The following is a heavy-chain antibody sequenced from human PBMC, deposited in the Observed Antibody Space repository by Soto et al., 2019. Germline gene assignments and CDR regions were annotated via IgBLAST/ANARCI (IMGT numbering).Heavy chain of an antibody. D-gene: IGHD3-22*01. CDR2: ISGSGGST. J-gene: IGHJ4*02. Sequence: GGSLRLSCAASGFTFSSYAMSWVRQAPGKGLEWVSAISGSGGSTYYADSVKGRFTISRDNSKNTLYLQMNSLRAEDTAVYYCANAGDSSGYYYSVYFDYWGQGALVTVSS. CDR3: ANAGDSSGYYYSVYFDY. V-gene: IGHV3-23*01. CDR1: GFTFSSYA.